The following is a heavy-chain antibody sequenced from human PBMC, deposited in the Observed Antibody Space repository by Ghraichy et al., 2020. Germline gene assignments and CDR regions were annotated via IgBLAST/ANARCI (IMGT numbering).Heavy chain of an antibody. Sequence: LSPTCAASGFTFRSYAMSWVRQAPGKGLEWVSAISGSGGSTYYADSVKGRFTISRDNSKNTLYLQMNSLRAEDTAVYYYTKHYYYDTYWYFDLCGRGTLVTVSS. D-gene: IGHD3-22*01. J-gene: IGHJ2*01. CDR3: TKHYYYDTYWYFDL. CDR1: GFTFRSYA. CDR2: ISGSGGST. V-gene: IGHV3-23*01.